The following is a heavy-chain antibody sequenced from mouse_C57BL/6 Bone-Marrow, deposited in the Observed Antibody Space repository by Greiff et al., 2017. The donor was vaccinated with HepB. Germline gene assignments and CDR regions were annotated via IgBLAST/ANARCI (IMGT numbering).Heavy chain of an antibody. CDR3: ARVVITTVVTPYYFDD. D-gene: IGHD1-1*01. CDR2: IDPSDSYT. J-gene: IGHJ2*01. CDR1: GYTFTSYW. Sequence: QVQLQQPGAELVKPGASVKLSCKASGYTFTSYWMQWVKQRPGQGLEWIGEIDPSDSYTNYNQKFKGKATLTVDKSSSTAYMQLSSLTSEDSAVYYCARVVITTVVTPYYFDDWGQGTTLTVSS. V-gene: IGHV1-50*01.